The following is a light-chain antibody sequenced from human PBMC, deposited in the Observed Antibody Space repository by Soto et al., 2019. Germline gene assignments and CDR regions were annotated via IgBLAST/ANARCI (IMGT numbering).Light chain of an antibody. CDR2: EVS. CDR1: SSDVGGYNY. J-gene: IGLJ2*01. Sequence: QSVLTQPPSASGSPGQSVTISCTGTSSDVGGYNYVSWYQQHPGKAPKLMIYEVSKRPSGVPDRFSGSKSGNTASLTVSGLQAEDESDYYCSSYAGSNNRVVXGGGTKVTVL. CDR3: SSYAGSNNRVV. V-gene: IGLV2-8*01.